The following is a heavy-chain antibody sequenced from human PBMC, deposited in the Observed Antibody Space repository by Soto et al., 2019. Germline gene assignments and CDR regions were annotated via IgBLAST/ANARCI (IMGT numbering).Heavy chain of an antibody. D-gene: IGHD2-15*01. J-gene: IGHJ6*02. CDR3: APLSVSLSGPYGIHV. Sequence: SETLSLTCSVAGYSVTSSDYYWAWIRQPPGKGLEWIGSMFYSGLTYYNPSLKSRVTLSVDTSKNQFSARLNSVTAADTAVYYCAPLSVSLSGPYGIHVWGQGTTVTVSS. CDR1: GYSVTSSDYY. CDR2: MFYSGLT. V-gene: IGHV4-39*01.